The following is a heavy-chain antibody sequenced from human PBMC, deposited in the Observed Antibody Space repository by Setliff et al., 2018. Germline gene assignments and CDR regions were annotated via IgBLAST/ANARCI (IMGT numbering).Heavy chain of an antibody. CDR1: GFVFGTYG. J-gene: IGHJ4*02. V-gene: IGHV3-23*01. Sequence: PGESLKISCAASGFVFGTYGMTWVRQAPGKGLEWVSAISGGGGNTFYADSVQGRFTISRDNSKNTLYLQMNNLRAEDTAVYYCAKGLASGDYVYYFDYWGQGTLVTVSS. D-gene: IGHD4-17*01. CDR3: AKGLASGDYVYYFDY. CDR2: ISGGGGNT.